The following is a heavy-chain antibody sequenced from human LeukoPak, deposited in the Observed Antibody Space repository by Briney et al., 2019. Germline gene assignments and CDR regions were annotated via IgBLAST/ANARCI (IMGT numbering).Heavy chain of an antibody. V-gene: IGHV3-48*04. J-gene: IGHJ4*02. CDR3: ARDRDWAFDY. Sequence: GGSLRLSCAATGFTFSSYSLNWVRQAPGKGLEWVAYINGRSANILYADSVKGRFTISRDNAKNSLYLQMNSLRAEDTAVYYCARDRDWAFDYWGQGTLVTVSS. CDR1: GFTFSSYS. CDR2: INGRSANI. D-gene: IGHD3-9*01.